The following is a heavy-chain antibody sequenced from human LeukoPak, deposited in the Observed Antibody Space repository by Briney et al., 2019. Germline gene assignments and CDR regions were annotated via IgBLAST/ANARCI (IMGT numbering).Heavy chain of an antibody. CDR2: IYTSGST. Sequence: SEXXXXTCTVSGGSISSYYWSWIRQPAGKGLEWIGRIYTSGSTNYNPSLKSRVTMSVDTSKNQFSLKLSSVTAADTAVYYCARDSSGSKALDYWGQGTLVTVSS. CDR1: GGSISSYY. D-gene: IGHD3-22*01. V-gene: IGHV4-4*07. CDR3: ARDSSGSKALDY. J-gene: IGHJ4*02.